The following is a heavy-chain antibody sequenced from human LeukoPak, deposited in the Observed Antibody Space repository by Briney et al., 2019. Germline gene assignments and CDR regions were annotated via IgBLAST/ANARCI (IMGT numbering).Heavy chain of an antibody. J-gene: IGHJ4*02. CDR1: GGSINNYY. D-gene: IGHD3-10*01. CDR2: IYYSRNT. V-gene: IGHV4-59*01. Sequence: PWETHSLACTVSGGSINNYYWSWIRQPPGKGLEWISYIYYSRNTKYNPSLKSRVTMSVDTSKNQFSLKLNSVTAADTAVYYCARNRLYGSASGYFDRWGQGTLVTVS. CDR3: ARNRLYGSASGYFDR.